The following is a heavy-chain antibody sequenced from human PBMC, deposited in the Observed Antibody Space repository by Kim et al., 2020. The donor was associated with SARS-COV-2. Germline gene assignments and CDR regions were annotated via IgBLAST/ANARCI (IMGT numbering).Heavy chain of an antibody. D-gene: IGHD1-26*01. CDR3: AKDMGKYSGSPPKGYYGMDV. V-gene: IGHV3-23*01. J-gene: IGHJ6*02. Sequence: RFTISRDNSKNTLYLQMNSVRAEDTAVYYCAKDMGKYSGSPPKGYYGMDVWGQGTTVTVSS.